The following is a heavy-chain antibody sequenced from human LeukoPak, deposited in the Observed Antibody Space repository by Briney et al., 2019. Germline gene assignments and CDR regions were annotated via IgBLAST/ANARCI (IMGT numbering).Heavy chain of an antibody. Sequence: GGSLRLSCAASGFTFSTYWMHWVRQAPGKGLEWVAVISYDGSNKYYADSVKGRFTISRDNSKNTLYLQMNSLRAEDTAVYYCARPVVPAAIRYNWFDPWGQGTLVTVSS. J-gene: IGHJ5*02. D-gene: IGHD2-2*02. CDR2: ISYDGSNK. CDR3: ARPVVPAAIRYNWFDP. V-gene: IGHV3-30-3*01. CDR1: GFTFSTYW.